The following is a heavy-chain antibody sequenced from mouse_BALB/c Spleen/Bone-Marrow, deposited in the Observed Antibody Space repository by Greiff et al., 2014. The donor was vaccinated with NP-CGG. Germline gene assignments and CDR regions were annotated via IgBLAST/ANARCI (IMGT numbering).Heavy chain of an antibody. J-gene: IGHJ2*01. D-gene: IGHD1-1*01. CDR2: MWGGGIT. CDR3: AKHDTTVVVDY. Sequence: VQLQQSGPGLVAPSQSLSITCTVSGFSLTDYGVNWIRQPPGKGLEWLGVMWGGGITYYNSTLKSRLSISKDNSKSQVFLKMNSLQTDDTAMYYCAKHDTTVVVDYWGQGTTLTVSS. V-gene: IGHV2-6-5*01. CDR1: GFSLTDYG.